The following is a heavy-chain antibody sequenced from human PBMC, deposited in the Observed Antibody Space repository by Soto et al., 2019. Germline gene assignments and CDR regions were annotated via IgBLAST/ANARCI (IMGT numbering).Heavy chain of an antibody. J-gene: IGHJ4*02. Sequence: AASVKVSCKTSGYKFTEYGVNWVRQAPGEGPEWMGWISPYSANTRYAENFQGRVSMTTDTFTTTAYMELRGLRSDDTAVYYCARGGTRPYWGQGTLVTVSS. D-gene: IGHD1-7*01. CDR1: GYKFTEYG. CDR3: ARGGTRPY. V-gene: IGHV1-18*04. CDR2: ISPYSANT.